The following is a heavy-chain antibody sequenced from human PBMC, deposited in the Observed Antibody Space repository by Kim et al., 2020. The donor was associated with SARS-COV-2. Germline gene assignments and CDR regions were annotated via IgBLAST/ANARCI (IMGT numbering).Heavy chain of an antibody. D-gene: IGHD6-6*01. J-gene: IGHJ1*01. Sequence: ASVKVSCKASGYTFTSYYMHWVRQAPGQGLEWMGIINPSGGSTSYAQKFQGRVTMTRDTSTSTVYMELSSLRSEDTAVYYCARASSLAYHSSYNAEYFQHWGQGTLVTVSS. CDR2: INPSGGST. V-gene: IGHV1-46*01. CDR1: GYTFTSYY. CDR3: ARASSLAYHSSYNAEYFQH.